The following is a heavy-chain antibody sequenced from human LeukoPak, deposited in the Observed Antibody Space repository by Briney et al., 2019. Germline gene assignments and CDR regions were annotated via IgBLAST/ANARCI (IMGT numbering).Heavy chain of an antibody. CDR3: ARDPTTVTKGFDI. D-gene: IGHD4-17*01. J-gene: IGHJ3*02. Sequence: WETLSLTCSVSDDSFSTHYWTWIRQPPGKGLGWIGYISSIGSTNYKSSLKSRVTISVDTSKNPFSLKMTSVTAADTAVYYCARDPTTVTKGFDIWGQGTMVTVSS. CDR1: DDSFSTHY. V-gene: IGHV4-59*11. CDR2: ISSIGST.